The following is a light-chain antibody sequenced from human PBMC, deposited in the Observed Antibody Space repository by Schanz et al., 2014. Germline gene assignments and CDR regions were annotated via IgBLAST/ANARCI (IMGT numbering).Light chain of an antibody. CDR2: YDD. CDR3: ATWDDSLRAWL. CDR1: TSNIGSNA. Sequence: QSVLTQPPSVSAAPGQRVTVSCSGSTSNIGSNAVNWFQQFPGKAPKLLIYYDDMLPSGVSDRFSGSKSGTSASLAISGLQSDDEAHYYCATWDDSLRAWLFGGGTQLTVL. J-gene: IGLJ3*02. V-gene: IGLV1-36*01.